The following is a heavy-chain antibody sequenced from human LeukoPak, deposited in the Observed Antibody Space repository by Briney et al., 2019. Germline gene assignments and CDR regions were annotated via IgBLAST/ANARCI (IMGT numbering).Heavy chain of an antibody. D-gene: IGHD1-26*01. Sequence: PGGSLRLSCAASGFTFSSYAMSWVRQAPGKGLEWVSAISGSGGSTHYADSVKGRFTISRDNSKNTLYLQMNSLRAEDTAVYYCARGGSYYFDYWGQGTLVTVSS. CDR3: ARGGSYYFDY. CDR1: GFTFSSYA. V-gene: IGHV3-23*01. J-gene: IGHJ4*02. CDR2: ISGSGGST.